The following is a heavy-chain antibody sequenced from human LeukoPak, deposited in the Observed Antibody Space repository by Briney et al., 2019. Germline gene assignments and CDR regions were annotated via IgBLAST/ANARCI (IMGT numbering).Heavy chain of an antibody. J-gene: IGHJ4*02. CDR3: ALYYYDSSGYYSPFDY. D-gene: IGHD3-22*01. Sequence: PSETLSLTCTVSGGSISSGGYYWSWIRQHPGKGLEWIGYIYYSGSTYYNPSLKSRVTISVDTSKNQFSLKLSSVTAADTAVYYCALYYYDSSGYYSPFDYWGQGTLVTVSS. CDR1: GGSISSGGYY. CDR2: IYYSGST. V-gene: IGHV4-31*03.